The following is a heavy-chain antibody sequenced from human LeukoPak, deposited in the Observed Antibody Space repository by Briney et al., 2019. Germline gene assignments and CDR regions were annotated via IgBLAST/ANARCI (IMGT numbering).Heavy chain of an antibody. CDR1: GGSISSGGYY. V-gene: IGHV4-31*03. D-gene: IGHD2-2*01. CDR3: ARGVVVPAADAYGMDV. Sequence: SETLSLTCTVSGGSISSGGYYWSWTRQHPGKGLEWIGYIYYSGSTYYNPSLKSRVTISVDTSKNQFSLKLSSVTAADTAVYYCARGVVVPAADAYGMDVWGQGTTVTVSS. J-gene: IGHJ6*02. CDR2: IYYSGST.